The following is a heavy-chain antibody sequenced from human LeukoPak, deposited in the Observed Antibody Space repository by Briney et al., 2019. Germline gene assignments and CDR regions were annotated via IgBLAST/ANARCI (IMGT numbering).Heavy chain of an antibody. Sequence: SETLSLTCTVSGGSISSYYWSWIRQPAGKGLEWIGRIYTSGSTNYNPSLKSRVTMSVDTSKNQFSLKLSSVTAADTAVYYCARAGWFGESFYYYMDVWGKGTTVTVSS. D-gene: IGHD3-10*01. CDR3: ARAGWFGESFYYYMDV. CDR2: IYTSGST. J-gene: IGHJ6*03. V-gene: IGHV4-4*07. CDR1: GGSISSYY.